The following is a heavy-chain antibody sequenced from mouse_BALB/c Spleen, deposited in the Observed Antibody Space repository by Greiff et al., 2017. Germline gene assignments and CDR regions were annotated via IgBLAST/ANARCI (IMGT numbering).Heavy chain of an antibody. CDR1: GFTFSSYA. Sequence: EVQLVESGGGLVKPGGSLKLSCAASGFTFSSYAMSWVRQSPEKRLEWVAEISSGGSYTYYPDTVTGRFTISRDNAKNTLYLEMSSLRSEDTAMYYCATIYYDYVFAYWGQGTLVTVSA. D-gene: IGHD2-4*01. CDR3: ATIYYDYVFAY. CDR2: ISSGGSYT. J-gene: IGHJ3*01. V-gene: IGHV5-9-4*01.